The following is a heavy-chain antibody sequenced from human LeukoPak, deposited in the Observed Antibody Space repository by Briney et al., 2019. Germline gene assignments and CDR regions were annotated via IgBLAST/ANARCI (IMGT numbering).Heavy chain of an antibody. CDR1: GGTFSSYA. CDR3: ARDLEYVDYVWGSYYLGY. V-gene: IGHV1-69*06. D-gene: IGHD3-16*01. Sequence: GASVKVSCKASGGTFSSYAISWVRQAPGQGLEWMGGIIPIFGTANYAQKFQGRVTITADKSTSTAYMELSSLRSEDTAVYYCARDLEYVDYVWGSYYLGYWGQGTLVTVSS. CDR2: IIPIFGTA. J-gene: IGHJ4*02.